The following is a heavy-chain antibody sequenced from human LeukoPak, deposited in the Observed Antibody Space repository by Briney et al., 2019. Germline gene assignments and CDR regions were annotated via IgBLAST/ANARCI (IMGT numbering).Heavy chain of an antibody. V-gene: IGHV3-74*01. CDR2: INSDGNRT. Sequence: GGSLRLSCAASGFTFNSYWMHWVRQAPGKGLVWVSRINSDGNRTAYADSVEGRLSISRDNAKNTLYLQMNSLRAEDTAVYYCARGYGDWFDPWGQGTLVTVSS. CDR3: ARGYGDWFDP. D-gene: IGHD3-10*01. CDR1: GFTFNSYW. J-gene: IGHJ5*02.